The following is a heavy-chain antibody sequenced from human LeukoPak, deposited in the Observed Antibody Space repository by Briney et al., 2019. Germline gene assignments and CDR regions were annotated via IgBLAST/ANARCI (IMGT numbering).Heavy chain of an antibody. CDR1: GGSMNNYY. D-gene: IGHD3-10*01. CDR2: IDYRGTT. J-gene: IGHJ4*02. CDR3: ARHPELYFFDY. Sequence: SETLSLTCTVSGGSMNNYYWSWIRQPPGKGMEYIGSIDYRGTTKYNPSLKSRVTISVDTSKNRFSLKLSSVTAADTAVYYCARHPELYFFDYWGQGTLVTVSS. V-gene: IGHV4-59*08.